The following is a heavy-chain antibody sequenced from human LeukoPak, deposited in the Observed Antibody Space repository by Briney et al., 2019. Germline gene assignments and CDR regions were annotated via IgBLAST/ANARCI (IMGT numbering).Heavy chain of an antibody. CDR3: ARDVTLKAAAGGY. D-gene: IGHD6-13*01. J-gene: IGHJ4*02. CDR1: GYTFTSYY. CDR2: VNPTSGGT. Sequence: GASVKVSCKTSGYTFTSYYMHWVRQAPGQGLEWMGWVNPTSGGTNYAQKLQGRVTMTTDTSTSTAYMELRSLRSDDTAVYYCARDVTLKAAAGGYWGQGTLVTVSS. V-gene: IGHV1-2*02.